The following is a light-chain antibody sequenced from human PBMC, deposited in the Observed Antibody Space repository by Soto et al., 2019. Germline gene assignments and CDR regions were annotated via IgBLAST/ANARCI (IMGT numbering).Light chain of an antibody. CDR2: DVS. J-gene: IGLJ2*01. Sequence: QSVLTQPASVSGSPGQSITISCTGTSSDVGGYDYVSWYKHHPGKAPKLMIYDVSNRPSGVSNRFSGSKSGNTASLTISGLQAEDEADYYCGSYTSSSPVFGGGTKLTVL. V-gene: IGLV2-14*03. CDR3: GSYTSSSPV. CDR1: SSDVGGYDY.